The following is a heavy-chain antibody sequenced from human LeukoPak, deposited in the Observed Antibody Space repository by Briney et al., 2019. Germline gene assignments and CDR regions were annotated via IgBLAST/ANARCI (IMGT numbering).Heavy chain of an antibody. V-gene: IGHV3-21*01. CDR2: ISSSSSYI. CDR1: GFTFSSYS. CDR3: ATLLRLGELSLDYFDY. D-gene: IGHD3-16*02. J-gene: IGHJ4*02. Sequence: GGSLRLSCAASGFTFSSYSMNWVRQAPGKGLGWVSSISSSSSYIYYADSVKGRFTISRDNAKNSLYLQMNSLRAEDTAVYYCATLLRLGELSLDYFDYWGQGTLVTVSS.